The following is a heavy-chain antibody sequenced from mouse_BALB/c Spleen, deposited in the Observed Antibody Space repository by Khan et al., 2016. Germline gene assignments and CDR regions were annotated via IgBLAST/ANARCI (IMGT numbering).Heavy chain of an antibody. D-gene: IGHD1-1*01. CDR3: ARYYSSSSFFDY. CDR1: GSSITRDYA. CDR2: IPSSRST. V-gene: IGHV3-2*02. Sequence: EVKLEESGPGLVKPSPSLSLTCTVTGSSITRDYAWNGIRQLPGNKLPCTRYIPSSRSTRDNPSPTSPFPITRHTPKNQFFLQLNTVTTEDTATYFCARYYSSSSFFDYWGQGTTLTVSS. J-gene: IGHJ2*01.